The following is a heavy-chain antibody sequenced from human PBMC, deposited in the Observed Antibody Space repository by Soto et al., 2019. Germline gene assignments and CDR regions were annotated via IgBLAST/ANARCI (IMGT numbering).Heavy chain of an antibody. CDR2: IVVGSGNT. V-gene: IGHV1-58*01. J-gene: IGHJ6*02. CDR3: AXXXXXXXGXXXXXXXXGMXV. Sequence: SVKVSCKASGFTFTSSAVQWVRQARGQRLEWIGWIVVGSGNTNYAQKFQERVTITRDMSTSTAYMELSSLRSEDTAVYYCAXXXXXXXGXXXXXXXXGMXVWGQG. CDR1: GFTFTSSA.